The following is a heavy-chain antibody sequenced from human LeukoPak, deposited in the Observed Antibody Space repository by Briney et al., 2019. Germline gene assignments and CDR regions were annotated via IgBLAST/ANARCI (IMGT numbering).Heavy chain of an antibody. J-gene: IGHJ4*02. V-gene: IGHV3-21*01. Sequence: GGSLRLSCAASGFTFSSYAMHWVRQAPGKGLEWVSSISSSSSYIYYADSVKGRFTISRDNAKNSLYLQMNSLRAEDTAVYYCARDIAAGIDYWGQGTLVTVSS. CDR3: ARDIAAGIDY. CDR2: ISSSSSYI. CDR1: GFTFSSYA. D-gene: IGHD6-13*01.